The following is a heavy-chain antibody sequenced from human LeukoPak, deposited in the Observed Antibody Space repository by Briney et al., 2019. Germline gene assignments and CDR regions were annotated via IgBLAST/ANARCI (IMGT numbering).Heavy chain of an antibody. J-gene: IGHJ4*02. Sequence: SETLSLTCTVSGGSISSGDYYWSWIRQPAGKGLEWIGRIYTSGSTNYNPSLKSRVTISVDTSKNQFSLKLSSVTAADTAVYYCARARITIFGVVLDYWGQGTLVTVSS. D-gene: IGHD3-3*01. CDR1: GGSISSGDYY. V-gene: IGHV4-61*02. CDR3: ARARITIFGVVLDY. CDR2: IYTSGST.